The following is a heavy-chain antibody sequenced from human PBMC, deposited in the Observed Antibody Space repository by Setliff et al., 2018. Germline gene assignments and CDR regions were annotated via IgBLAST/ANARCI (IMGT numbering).Heavy chain of an antibody. CDR3: VRSGKFGMRFWFDQ. J-gene: IGHJ5*02. Sequence: ASVKVSCKTSGYNFPVYGITWVRQAPGHGLEWMGWISPDNGVTKDVEKNQDRVTMTTDTSTNTAYMELRNLTSDDAAVYYCVRSGKFGMRFWFDQWGQGTLVTVSS. CDR2: ISPDNGVT. CDR1: GYNFPVYG. D-gene: IGHD1-26*01. V-gene: IGHV1-18*01.